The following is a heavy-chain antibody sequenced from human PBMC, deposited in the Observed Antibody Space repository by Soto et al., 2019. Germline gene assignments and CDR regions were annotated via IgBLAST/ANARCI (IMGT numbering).Heavy chain of an antibody. CDR3: ASFKVNDRELDY. J-gene: IGHJ4*02. CDR1: GGSVSSGCYS. D-gene: IGHD1-1*01. Sequence: QLQLQESGSGLVKPSQTLSLTCAVSGGSVSSGCYSWSWIRQPPGKGLEWIGYIYHSGSSYYNPSLKSRVTISVDRSKNQFSLKLSSVTAADTAMYYCASFKVNDRELDYWGQGTLVTVSS. V-gene: IGHV4-30-2*01. CDR2: IYHSGSS.